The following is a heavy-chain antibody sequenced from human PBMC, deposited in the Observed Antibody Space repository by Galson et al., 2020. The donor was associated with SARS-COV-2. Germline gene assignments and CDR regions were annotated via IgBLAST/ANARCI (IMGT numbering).Heavy chain of an antibody. D-gene: IGHD5-12*01. CDR3: ARSDGYDLDYYYYGMDV. Sequence: GGSLRLSCAASGFTFSSYAMHWVRQAPGKGLEYVSAISSNGGSTYYADSVKGRFTISRDNSKNTLYLQMGSLRAEDMAVYYCARSDGYDLDYYYYGMDVWGQGTTVTVSS. J-gene: IGHJ6*02. CDR1: GFTFSSYA. CDR2: ISSNGGST. V-gene: IGHV3-64*02.